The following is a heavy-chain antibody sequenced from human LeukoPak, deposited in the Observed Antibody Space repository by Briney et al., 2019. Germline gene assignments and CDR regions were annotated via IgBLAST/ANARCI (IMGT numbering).Heavy chain of an antibody. CDR2: ISGSGGST. J-gene: IGHJ4*02. V-gene: IGHV3-23*01. CDR3: AKGSGSYYRTSFDY. D-gene: IGHD3-10*01. Sequence: GGSLRLSCAASGFTISSYAMSWVRQAPGKGLEWVSAISGSGGSTYYADSVKGRFTISRDNSKNTLYLQMNSLRAEDTAVYYCAKGSGSYYRTSFDYWAQGTLVTVSS. CDR1: GFTISSYA.